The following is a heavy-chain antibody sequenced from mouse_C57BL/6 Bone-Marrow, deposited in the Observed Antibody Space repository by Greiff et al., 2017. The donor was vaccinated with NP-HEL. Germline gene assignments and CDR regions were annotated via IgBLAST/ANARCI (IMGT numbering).Heavy chain of an antibody. Sequence: DVMLVESGGGLVQPGGSLKLSCAASGFTFSDYYMYWVRQTPEKRLEWVAYISNGGGSTYYPDTVKGRFTISRDNSKNTLYLQMSRLKSEDTAMYYCARLFSTTVVAHYYAMDYWGQGTSVTVSS. CDR3: ARLFSTTVVAHYYAMDY. CDR2: ISNGGGST. V-gene: IGHV5-12*01. CDR1: GFTFSDYY. J-gene: IGHJ4*01. D-gene: IGHD1-1*01.